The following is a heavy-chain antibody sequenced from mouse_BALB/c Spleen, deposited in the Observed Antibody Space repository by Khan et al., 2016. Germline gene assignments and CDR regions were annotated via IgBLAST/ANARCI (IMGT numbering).Heavy chain of an antibody. CDR1: GYTFTNFG. CDR3: ATGITTVIATRRHY. D-gene: IGHD1-1*01. J-gene: IGHJ2*01. CDR2: INTNTGET. Sequence: QIQLVQSGPELKKPGETVKISCKASGYTFTNFGINWVRQAPGKGLEWMDWINTNTGETTYADDFKGRFAFSLERSASPGCIQINNHKNEDTATYFWATGITTVIATRRHYWGRGTTLTVSS. V-gene: IGHV9-3-1*01.